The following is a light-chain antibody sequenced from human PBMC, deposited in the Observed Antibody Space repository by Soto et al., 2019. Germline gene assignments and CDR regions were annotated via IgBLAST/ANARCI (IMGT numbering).Light chain of an antibody. J-gene: IGLJ2*01. V-gene: IGLV2-14*01. Sequence: QSALTQPASVSGSPGQSITISCTGSSSDIGGYNYVFWYQQHPGKVPKLMIYDVTLRPSGVSNRFSGSKSGNTASLNISGLQAEDEADYYCSSYSGSGTLVVFGGGTKVTVL. CDR2: DVT. CDR1: SSDIGGYNY. CDR3: SSYSGSGTLVV.